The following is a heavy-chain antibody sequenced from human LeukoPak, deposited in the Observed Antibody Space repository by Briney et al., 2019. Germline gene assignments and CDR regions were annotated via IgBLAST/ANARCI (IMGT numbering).Heavy chain of an antibody. CDR2: IYYSGST. D-gene: IGHD5-24*01. J-gene: IGHJ4*02. V-gene: IGHV4-31*03. CDR1: GGSISSGGYY. Sequence: SETLSLTCTVSGGSISSGGYYWSWIRQRPGKGLEWIGYIYYSGSTYYNPSLKSRVTISVDTSKNQFSLKLSSVTAADTAVYYCARGAGYTYYFDYWGQGTLVTVSS. CDR3: ARGAGYTYYFDY.